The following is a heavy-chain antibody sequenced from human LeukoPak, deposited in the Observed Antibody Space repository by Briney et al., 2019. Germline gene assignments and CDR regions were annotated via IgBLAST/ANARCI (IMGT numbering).Heavy chain of an antibody. V-gene: IGHV3-48*01. CDR1: GFTFSSYS. CDR2: ISSSGSTI. J-gene: IGHJ3*02. CDR3: AKDSYQGDWGLDVFDI. Sequence: GGSLRLSCAASGFTFSSYSMNWVRQAPGKGLEWVSYISSSGSTIYYADSVKGRFTISRDNAKNSLNLQMNSLRAEDTAVYYCAKDSYQGDWGLDVFDIWGQGTMVTVSS. D-gene: IGHD2-21*02.